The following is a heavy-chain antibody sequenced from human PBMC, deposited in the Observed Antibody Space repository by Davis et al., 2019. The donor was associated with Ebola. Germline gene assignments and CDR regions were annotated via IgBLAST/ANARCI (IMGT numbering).Heavy chain of an antibody. CDR2: INGGT. V-gene: IGHV1-18*01. J-gene: IGHJ4*02. Sequence: ASVPVSCKASLYTFTRFGISWVRQAPGKGLEWMGWINGGTVYAQKFQDRLTLTTDRSTRTPYMELRGLRSDDTAIYYCARDVVLEAPTDHFDYWGQGTLVTVSS. CDR1: LYTFTRFG. D-gene: IGHD2-15*01. CDR3: ARDVVLEAPTDHFDY.